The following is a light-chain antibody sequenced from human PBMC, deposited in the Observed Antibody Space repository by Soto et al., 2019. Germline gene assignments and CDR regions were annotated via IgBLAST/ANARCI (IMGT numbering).Light chain of an antibody. J-gene: IGKJ1*01. CDR3: LQDYNYPWT. Sequence: AIQMTQSPSSLSASVGDRVTITCRASQGIRYDLGWYQQKPGKAPKLLIYASSRLQSGVPSRFSGSGGGTDFTLIIISLQPEDFATYYCLQDYNYPWTFGQGTKVEIK. CDR1: QGIRYD. V-gene: IGKV1-6*01. CDR2: ASS.